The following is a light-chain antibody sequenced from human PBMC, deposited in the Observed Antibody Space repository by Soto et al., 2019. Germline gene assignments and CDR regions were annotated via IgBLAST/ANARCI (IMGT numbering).Light chain of an antibody. V-gene: IGLV2-23*01. J-gene: IGLJ2*01. Sequence: ALTQPASVSGSPGQSITISCTGTSSDVGNYNLVSWYQQYPGKAPKLMIYEGGKRPSGVSNRFSGSKSGNTASLTISGLQAEDEADYYCCSFALRSTLIFGGGTKLTVL. CDR1: SSDVGNYNL. CDR2: EGG. CDR3: CSFALRSTLI.